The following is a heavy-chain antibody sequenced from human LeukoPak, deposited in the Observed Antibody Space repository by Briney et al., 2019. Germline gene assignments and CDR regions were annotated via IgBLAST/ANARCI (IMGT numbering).Heavy chain of an antibody. CDR1: GFTFSSYG. J-gene: IGHJ5*02. D-gene: IGHD2-15*01. V-gene: IGHV3-23*01. CDR2: ISGSGGST. Sequence: PGGSLRLSCAASGFTFSSYGMSWVRQAPGKGLEWVSAISGSGGSTYYADSVKGRFTISRDNSKNTLYLQMNSLRAEDTAVYYCAKPTARSGRAWFDPWGQGTLVTVSS. CDR3: AKPTARSGRAWFDP.